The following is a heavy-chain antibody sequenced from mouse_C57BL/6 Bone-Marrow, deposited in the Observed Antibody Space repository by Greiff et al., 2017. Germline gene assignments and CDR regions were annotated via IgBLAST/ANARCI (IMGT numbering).Heavy chain of an antibody. CDR3: ARDYGSSSWFDY. D-gene: IGHD1-1*01. Sequence: QVQLQQPGAELVKPGASVKLSCKASGYTFTSYWMHWVKQRPGQGLEWIGMIHPNSGSTNYNEKFKSKATLTVDKSSSTAYMQLSSLTSEDSAVYYGARDYGSSSWFDYWGQGTLVTVSA. J-gene: IGHJ3*01. CDR1: GYTFTSYW. V-gene: IGHV1-64*01. CDR2: IHPNSGST.